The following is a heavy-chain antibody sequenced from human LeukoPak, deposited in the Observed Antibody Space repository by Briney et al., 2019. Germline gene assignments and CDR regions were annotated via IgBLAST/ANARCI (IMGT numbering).Heavy chain of an antibody. CDR1: GGSISSYY. J-gene: IGHJ5*02. V-gene: IGHV4-59*01. Sequence: PSETLSLTCTVSGGSISSYYGSWIRQPPGKGLEWIGYIYYSGSTNYNPSLKSRVTISVDTSKNQFSLKLSSVTAADTAVYYCARDLGGVVPAVPYNWFDPWGQGTLVTVSS. CDR3: ARDLGGVVPAVPYNWFDP. CDR2: IYYSGST. D-gene: IGHD2-2*01.